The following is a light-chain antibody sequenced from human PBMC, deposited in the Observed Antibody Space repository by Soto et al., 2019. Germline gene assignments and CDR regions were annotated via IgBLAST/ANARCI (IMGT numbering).Light chain of an antibody. CDR2: GAS. CDR3: QQYGSSPTWT. Sequence: ESVLTQSPGTLSLSPGERATLSCRASQSVSSNYLAWYQQKPGQAPSLLIYGASTRASAIPDRFSGSGSGTDFTLTISRLEPEDSAVYYCQQYGSSPTWTFGQGTKVEIK. CDR1: QSVSSNY. J-gene: IGKJ1*01. V-gene: IGKV3-20*01.